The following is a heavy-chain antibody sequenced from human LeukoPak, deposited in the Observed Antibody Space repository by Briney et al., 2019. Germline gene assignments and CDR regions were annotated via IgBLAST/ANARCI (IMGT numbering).Heavy chain of an antibody. V-gene: IGHV1-18*01. D-gene: IGHD2-2*01. CDR3: ARDADIVVVPAASFDY. Sequence: ASVKVSCKASGYTFTSYGISWVRQAPGQGLEWMGWISAYNGNTNYAQKLQGRVTMTTDTSTSTAYMELRSLRSDDTAVYYCARDADIVVVPAASFDYWDQGTLVTVSS. J-gene: IGHJ4*02. CDR1: GYTFTSYG. CDR2: ISAYNGNT.